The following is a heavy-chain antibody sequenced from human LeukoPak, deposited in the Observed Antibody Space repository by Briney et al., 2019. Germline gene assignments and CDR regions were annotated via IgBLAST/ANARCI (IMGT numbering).Heavy chain of an antibody. CDR3: ARGRKSLYYYDSSGYYGSRGYFDY. CDR1: GGSFSGYY. V-gene: IGHV4-34*01. J-gene: IGHJ4*01. Sequence: PSETLSLTCAVYGGSFSGYYWSWIRQPPGKGLEWIGEINHSGSTNYNPSLKSRVTISVDTSKNQFSLKLGSVTAADTAVYYCARGRKSLYYYDSSGYYGSRGYFDYWGQEPWSPSPQ. D-gene: IGHD3-22*01. CDR2: INHSGST.